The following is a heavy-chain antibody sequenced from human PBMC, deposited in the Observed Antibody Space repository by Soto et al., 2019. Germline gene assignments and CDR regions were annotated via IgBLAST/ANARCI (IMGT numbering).Heavy chain of an antibody. Sequence: PGGSLRLSCAASGFTFSSYWMSWVRQAPGKGLEWVANIKQDGSEKYYVDSVKGRFTISRDNAKNSLYLQMNSLRAEDTAVYYCARESGWQYYYYYYMDVWGKGTTVTVSS. CDR1: GFTFSSYW. D-gene: IGHD6-19*01. V-gene: IGHV3-7*01. CDR2: IKQDGSEK. CDR3: ARESGWQYYYYYYMDV. J-gene: IGHJ6*03.